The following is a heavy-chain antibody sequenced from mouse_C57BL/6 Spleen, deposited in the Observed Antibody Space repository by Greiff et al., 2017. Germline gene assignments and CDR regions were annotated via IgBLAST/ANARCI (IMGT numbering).Heavy chain of an antibody. D-gene: IGHD4-1*01. V-gene: IGHV5-17*01. Sequence: EVQVVESGGGLVKPGGSLKLSCAASGFTFSDYGMHWVRQAPEKGLEWVAYISSGSSTIYYADTVKGRFTISRDNAKNTLFLQMTSLRSEDTAKYYCARPVTGTGAMDYWGQGTSVTVSS. J-gene: IGHJ4*01. CDR3: ARPVTGTGAMDY. CDR2: ISSGSSTI. CDR1: GFTFSDYG.